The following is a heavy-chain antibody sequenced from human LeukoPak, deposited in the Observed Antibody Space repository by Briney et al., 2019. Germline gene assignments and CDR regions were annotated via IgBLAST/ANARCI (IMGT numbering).Heavy chain of an antibody. CDR1: GYTLTDLS. CDR3: GIGRKFDWLLCHH. CDR2: FDLEGSET. J-gene: IGHJ5*02. D-gene: IGHD3-9*01. V-gene: IGHV1-24*01. Sequence: ASVKVSCKISGYTLTDLSMHWVRQAPGKGVEWMGGFDLEGSETVYAQKFQGRVTMTEDPSADTSYMELRSLSSEHTAVYYCGIGRKFDWLLCHHWGQGTLVTVSS.